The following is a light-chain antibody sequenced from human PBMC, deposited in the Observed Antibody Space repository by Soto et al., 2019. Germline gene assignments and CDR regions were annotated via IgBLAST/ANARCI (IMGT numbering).Light chain of an antibody. Sequence: QSVLTQSASVSGSPGQSITISCTGTSSDIGGYNYVSWYQQYPGKAPKLTIYEVTNRPPGVSNRFSGSKSGNTASLTISGLQAEDEGDYYCSSYSTSSSLDVVFGGGTKLTVL. J-gene: IGLJ2*01. V-gene: IGLV2-14*01. CDR2: EVT. CDR1: SSDIGGYNY. CDR3: SSYSTSSSLDVV.